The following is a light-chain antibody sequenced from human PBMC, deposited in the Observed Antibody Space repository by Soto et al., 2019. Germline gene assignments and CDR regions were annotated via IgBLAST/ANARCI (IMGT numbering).Light chain of an antibody. CDR1: GANIGLNT. CDR3: SAWDDSRNGPQ. V-gene: IGLV1-44*01. Sequence: QSVLTQPPSASAAHGQRVTISCSGSGANIGLNTVNWYQQLPGTAPKLLIYSNNQRPSGVSDRFSGSKSGASASLAISGLQSEDAATYFCSAWDDSRNGPQFGGGTKVTVL. CDR2: SNN. J-gene: IGLJ3*02.